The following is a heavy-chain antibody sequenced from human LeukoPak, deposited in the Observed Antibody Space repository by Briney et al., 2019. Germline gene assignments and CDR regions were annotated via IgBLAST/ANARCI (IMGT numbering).Heavy chain of an antibody. V-gene: IGHV1-2*02. Sequence: ASVKVSCKASGYTFTSYYMHWVRQAPGQELEWMGWINPNSSATNYAQKFQGRVTMTSDKSISTKYMELRRLTSDDTAVYYCARDPGHNIFQHWGQGTLVTVSA. CDR2: INPNSSAT. J-gene: IGHJ1*01. D-gene: IGHD1-1*01. CDR1: GYTFTSYY. CDR3: ARDPGHNIFQH.